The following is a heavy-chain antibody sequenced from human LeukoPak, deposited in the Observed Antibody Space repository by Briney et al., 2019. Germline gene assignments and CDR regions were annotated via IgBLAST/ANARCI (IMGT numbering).Heavy chain of an antibody. Sequence: GGSLRLSCAASGFTFSSYVMHWVRQAPGKGLEWVAGISYDGNNKYYAESVKGRFTISRDNSKNTLYLQMNSLRAEDTAVYYCAKDWVVRGVISYWGQGTLVTVSS. CDR2: ISYDGNNK. J-gene: IGHJ4*02. D-gene: IGHD3-10*01. CDR1: GFTFSSYV. V-gene: IGHV3-30*18. CDR3: AKDWVVRGVISY.